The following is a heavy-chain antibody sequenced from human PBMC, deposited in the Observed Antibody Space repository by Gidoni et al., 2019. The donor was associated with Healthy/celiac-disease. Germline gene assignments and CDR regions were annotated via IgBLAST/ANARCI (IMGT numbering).Heavy chain of an antibody. J-gene: IGHJ4*02. D-gene: IGHD6-19*01. V-gene: IGHV3-21*01. CDR1: GFTFSSYS. CDR3: ARGSIAVLFYY. CDR2: ISSSSSYT. Sequence: EVQLVESGGGLVKPGGSLRLSCAASGFTFSSYSMNWVRQAPGKGLEWVSSISSSSSYTYYADSVKGRFTISRDNAKNSLYLQMNSLRAEDTAVYYCARGSIAVLFYYWGQGTLVTVSS.